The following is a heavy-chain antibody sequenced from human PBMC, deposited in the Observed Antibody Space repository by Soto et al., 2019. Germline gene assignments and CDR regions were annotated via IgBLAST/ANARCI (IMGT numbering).Heavy chain of an antibody. CDR2: ISGTSDYI. CDR1: GFTFSISS. CDR3: ARDLNLGSFDY. Sequence: PGGSLRLSCAASGFTFSISSMNWVRQAPGKGLEWVSSISGTSDYISYADSVKGRFTISRDNAKNSLYLQMNSLRAEDTAVYYCARDLNLGSFDYWGQGTLVTVSS. J-gene: IGHJ4*02. V-gene: IGHV3-21*01.